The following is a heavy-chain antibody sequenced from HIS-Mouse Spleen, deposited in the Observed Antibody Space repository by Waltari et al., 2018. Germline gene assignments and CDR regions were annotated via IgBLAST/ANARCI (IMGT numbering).Heavy chain of an antibody. D-gene: IGHD6-19*01. CDR2: IDWDDDK. J-gene: IGHJ4*02. CDR3: ARIAEGYTSGWYAFDY. Sequence: QVTLRESGPALVKPTQTLTLTCTFSGFSLSTSGMCVSWIRQPPGKALEWLARIDWDDDKYYSTSRKTRLTISRETSKNQVVLTMTNMDPLDTATYYCARIAEGYTSGWYAFDYWGQGTLVTVSS. CDR1: GFSLSTSGMC. V-gene: IGHV2-70*15.